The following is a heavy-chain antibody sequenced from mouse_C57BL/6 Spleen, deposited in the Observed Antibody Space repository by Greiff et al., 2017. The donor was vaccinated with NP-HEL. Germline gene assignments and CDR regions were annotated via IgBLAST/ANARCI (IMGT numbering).Heavy chain of an antibody. CDR2: IDPSDSYT. D-gene: IGHD2-10*02. CDR1: GYTFTSYW. Sequence: QVQLQQPGAELVKPGASVKLSCKASGYTFTSYWMQWVKQRPGQGLEWIGEIDPSDSYTNYNQKFKGKATLTVDTSSSTAYMQLSSLTSEDSAVYYVARKGMAYAMDYWGQGSSVTVSS. V-gene: IGHV1-50*01. CDR3: ARKGMAYAMDY. J-gene: IGHJ4*01.